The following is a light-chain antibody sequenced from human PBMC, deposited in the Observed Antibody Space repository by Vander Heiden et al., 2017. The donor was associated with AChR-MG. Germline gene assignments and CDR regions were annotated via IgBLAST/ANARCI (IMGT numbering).Light chain of an antibody. Sequence: QSVLAQPPSAYGTPGQRVTVSYSGSSSNIGSNSVNWYQQVPGRAPKLLIHSDDHRPSGVPDRFSGSRSGTSASLAITGLQSEDEAVYYCATWDDSLTAYFFGPGTTVTVL. CDR1: SSNIGSNS. CDR3: ATWDDSLTAYF. CDR2: SDD. J-gene: IGLJ1*01. V-gene: IGLV1-44*01.